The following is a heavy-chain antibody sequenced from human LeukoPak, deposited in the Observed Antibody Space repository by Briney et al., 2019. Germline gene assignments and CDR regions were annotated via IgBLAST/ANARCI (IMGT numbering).Heavy chain of an antibody. CDR1: GGSISSSSYY. V-gene: IGHV4-39*01. Sequence: PSETLSLTCTVSGGSISSSSYYWGWIRQPPGKGLEWIGSIYYSGSTYYNPSLKSRVTISVDTSKNQFSLKLSSVTAADTAVYYCARGSTTVTTLDYWGQGTLVTVSS. J-gene: IGHJ4*02. D-gene: IGHD4-17*01. CDR3: ARGSTTVTTLDY. CDR2: IYYSGST.